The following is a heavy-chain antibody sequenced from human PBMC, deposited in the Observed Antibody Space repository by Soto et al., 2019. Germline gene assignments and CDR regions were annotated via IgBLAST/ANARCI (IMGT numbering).Heavy chain of an antibody. V-gene: IGHV2-5*02. CDR3: ALLYYDILTGSYYFDY. CDR2: IYWDDDK. Sequence: QITLKESGPTLVKPTQTLTLTCTFSGFSLSTSGVGVGWIRQPPGKALEWVALIYWDDDKRYSPSLKSRLTITKDTSKSQVVLTMTNMDPVDTVTYYCALLYYDILTGSYYFDYWGQGTLVTVSS. J-gene: IGHJ4*02. D-gene: IGHD3-9*01. CDR1: GFSLSTSGVG.